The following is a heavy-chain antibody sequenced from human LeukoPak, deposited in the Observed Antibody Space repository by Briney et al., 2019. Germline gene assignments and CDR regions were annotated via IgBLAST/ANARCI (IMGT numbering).Heavy chain of an antibody. V-gene: IGHV3-30*02. D-gene: IGHD2-2*01. Sequence: GGSLRLSCAASGFTFSSYGMHWVRQAPGKGLEWVAFIRYDGSNKYYADSVKGRFTISRDNSKNTLYLQMNSLRAEDTAVYYCAKSLEDIVVVPAAMDFDYWGQGTLVTVSS. J-gene: IGHJ4*02. CDR3: AKSLEDIVVVPAAMDFDY. CDR1: GFTFSSYG. CDR2: IRYDGSNK.